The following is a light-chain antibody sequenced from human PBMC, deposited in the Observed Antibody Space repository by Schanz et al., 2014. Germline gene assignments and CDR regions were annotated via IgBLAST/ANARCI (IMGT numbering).Light chain of an antibody. V-gene: IGKV3-15*01. CDR1: QSVSSY. J-gene: IGKJ2*01. CDR3: LQYNNWPPYT. Sequence: EIVLTQSPATLSLSPGERATLSCRASQSVSSYLAWYQQKPGQAPRLLIYDASTRATGIPARFSGSGSGSGFTLTISSLQSEDFAVYYCLQYNNWPPYTFGQGTKLEIK. CDR2: DAS.